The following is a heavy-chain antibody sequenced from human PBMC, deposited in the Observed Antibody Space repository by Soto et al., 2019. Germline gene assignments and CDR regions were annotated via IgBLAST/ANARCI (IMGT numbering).Heavy chain of an antibody. V-gene: IGHV4-61*01. CDR1: RGSVGINSRY. D-gene: IGHD2-8*02. CDR3: AVGRSPGALEF. CDR2: VSNSGSS. Sequence: QVQLHEAGPGLVEPSETLSLLCIVSRGSVGINSRYWSWVRQPPGKGLEWIGYVSNSGSSDYNPSLRSRLTISVDTSKKEFSLRLKSMSTADTALYFCAVGRSPGALEFWGQRTLVTVSS. J-gene: IGHJ4*02.